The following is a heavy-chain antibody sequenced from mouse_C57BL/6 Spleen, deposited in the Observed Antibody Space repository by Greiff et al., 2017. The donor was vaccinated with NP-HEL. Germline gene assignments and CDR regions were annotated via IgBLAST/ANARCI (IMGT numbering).Heavy chain of an antibody. CDR1: GFTFSSYT. Sequence: EVQGVESGGGLVKPGGSLKLSCAASGFTFSSYTMSWVRQTPEKRLEWVATISGGGGNTYYPDSVKGRFTISRDNAKNTLYLQMSSLRSEDTALYYCARYYYGSSYFDYWGQGTTLTVSS. J-gene: IGHJ2*01. CDR3: ARYYYGSSYFDY. V-gene: IGHV5-9*01. D-gene: IGHD1-1*01. CDR2: ISGGGGNT.